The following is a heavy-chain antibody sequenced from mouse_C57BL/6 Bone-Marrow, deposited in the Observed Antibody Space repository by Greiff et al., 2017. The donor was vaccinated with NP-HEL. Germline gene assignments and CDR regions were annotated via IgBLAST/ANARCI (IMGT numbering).Heavy chain of an antibody. CDR2: ISNGGGST. J-gene: IGHJ3*01. V-gene: IGHV5-12*01. D-gene: IGHD1-1*02. Sequence: DVKLVESGGGLVQPGGSLKLSCAASGFTFSDYYMYWVRQTPEKRLEWVAYISNGGGSTYYPDTVKGRFTISRDNAKNTLYLQMSRLKSEDTAMYYCARHQGIYGGFAYWGQGTLVTVSA. CDR3: ARHQGIYGGFAY. CDR1: GFTFSDYY.